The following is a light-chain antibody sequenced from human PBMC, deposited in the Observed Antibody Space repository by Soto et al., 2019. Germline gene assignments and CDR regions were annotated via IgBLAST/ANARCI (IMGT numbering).Light chain of an antibody. CDR3: QHYNSYSEA. J-gene: IGKJ1*01. CDR2: DAS. Sequence: IQMTQSASTLSASLGDRVTITCGASQSISSWLAWYQQKTGKAPKLLIYDASSLESGVPSRFSGSGYGTEFNLTISSLQTDDFATYYCQHYNSYSEAFGQGTKVDIK. V-gene: IGKV1-5*01. CDR1: QSISSW.